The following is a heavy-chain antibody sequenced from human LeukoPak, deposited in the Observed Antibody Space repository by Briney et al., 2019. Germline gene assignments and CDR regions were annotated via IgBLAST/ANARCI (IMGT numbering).Heavy chain of an antibody. V-gene: IGHV4-59*11. CDR3: ARGGYYDRSGNSYKFGFDM. J-gene: IGHJ3*02. D-gene: IGHD3-22*01. CDR1: DGSISSHY. Sequence: SETLSLTCTVSDGSISSHYWSWIRQPPGKGLEWIGYIYYSGSTSYNSSLKSRVTISVDTSKNQFSLKLSFVTAADTAVYYCARGGYYDRSGNSYKFGFDMWGQGTMVTVSS. CDR2: IYYSGST.